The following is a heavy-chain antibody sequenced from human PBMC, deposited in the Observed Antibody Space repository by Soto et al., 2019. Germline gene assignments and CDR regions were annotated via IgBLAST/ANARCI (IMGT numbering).Heavy chain of an antibody. CDR1: GFTFSSYS. D-gene: IGHD1-26*01. V-gene: IGHV3-21*04. CDR2: ISRSSSYI. Sequence: WVSLRLSCAASGFTFSSYSMNWVRQAPGKGLEWVSSISRSSSYIYYADSVKGRFTISRDNAKNTLYLQMNSLRADDTAVYYCARDMSGGTYNYYYGMDVWGQGTTVTVSS. J-gene: IGHJ6*02. CDR3: ARDMSGGTYNYYYGMDV.